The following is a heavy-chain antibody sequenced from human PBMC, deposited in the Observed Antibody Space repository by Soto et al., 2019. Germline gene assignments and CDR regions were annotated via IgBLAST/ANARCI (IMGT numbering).Heavy chain of an antibody. CDR3: TRVAMIVVRIDAFDI. CDR1: GFTFSDYY. V-gene: IGHV3-11*01. D-gene: IGHD3-22*01. CDR2: ISVSDTTI. Sequence: QVQLVESGGGLVKPGGSLRLSCAASGFTFSDYYMTWIRKAPGKGLEWISYISVSDTTIYYAYSVRGRFTSSRDNAKKSLYLQTNTLRAEDASVYYCTRVAMIVVRIDAFDIWGQGTLVTGSS. J-gene: IGHJ3*02.